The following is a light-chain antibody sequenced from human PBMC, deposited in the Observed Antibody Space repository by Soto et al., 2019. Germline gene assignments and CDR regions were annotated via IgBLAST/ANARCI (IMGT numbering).Light chain of an antibody. J-gene: IGKJ1*01. CDR3: QKEDNDSWT. V-gene: IGKV1-5*03. CDR1: QSITTW. CDR2: KAS. Sequence: DIQMTQSPSTLSASVGDRVIITCRASQSITTWLTWYQQKPGKAPNLLIYKASTLKSGVPLRFSGSGSGPEFTLTISSLQPDDFATYYCQKEDNDSWTFGQGTKVEIK.